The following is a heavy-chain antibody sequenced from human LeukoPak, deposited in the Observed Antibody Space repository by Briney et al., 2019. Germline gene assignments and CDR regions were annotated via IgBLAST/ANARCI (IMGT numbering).Heavy chain of an antibody. D-gene: IGHD6-13*01. CDR3: ARASELTSRSWYVPPFDA. J-gene: IGHJ4*02. V-gene: IGHV1-69*08. CDR1: GGTFSNYI. Sequence: SVKVSCKASGGTFSNYIVSWVRQAPGQGLEWMGRIIPILGSANYAQKFQGRVTFTADKSTTTVYMELNSLRSEDTAMFYCARASELTSRSWYVPPFDAWGQGTLVTVSS. CDR2: IIPILGSA.